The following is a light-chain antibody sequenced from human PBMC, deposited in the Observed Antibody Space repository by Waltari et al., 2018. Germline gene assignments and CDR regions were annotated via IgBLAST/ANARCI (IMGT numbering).Light chain of an antibody. CDR1: QGMNSH. J-gene: IGKJ5*01. CDR2: ATS. V-gene: IGKV1-9*01. CDR3: QQLDSYPIT. Sequence: IQLTQSPSSLSASVGDRVALTCRASQGMNSHLAWYQEQPGKAPKLLIYATSTLQSGVPSRFSGSGSGTDFTLTISSLQPEDFATYYCQQLDSYPITFGQGTRLEIK.